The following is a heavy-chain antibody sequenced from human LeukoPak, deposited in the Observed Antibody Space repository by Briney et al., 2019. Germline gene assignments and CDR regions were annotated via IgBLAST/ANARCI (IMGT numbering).Heavy chain of an antibody. D-gene: IGHD2-2*02. CDR2: IRYDGSNK. CDR3: GKGVVVVPAAIKVLDAFDI. Sequence: QPGGSLRLSCAASGFTFSSYGMHWVRQAPGKGLEWVAFIRYDGSNKYYADSVKGRFTISRDNSKNTLYLQMNSLRAEDTAVYYCGKGVVVVPAAIKVLDAFDIWGQGAMVTVSS. V-gene: IGHV3-30*02. J-gene: IGHJ3*02. CDR1: GFTFSSYG.